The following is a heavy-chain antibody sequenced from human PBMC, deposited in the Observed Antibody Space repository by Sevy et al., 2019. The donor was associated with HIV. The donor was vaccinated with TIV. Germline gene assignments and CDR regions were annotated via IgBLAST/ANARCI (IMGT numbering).Heavy chain of an antibody. D-gene: IGHD3-22*01. Sequence: ASVKVSCKASGYTFTSYGISWVRQAPGQGLEWMGWISAYNGNTNYSQKLQGRVTMTTDTSTSTADMELRSLRSDDTAVDYCARDGYYYDSSGYGSAFDIWGQGTMVTVSS. J-gene: IGHJ3*02. V-gene: IGHV1-18*01. CDR2: ISAYNGNT. CDR1: GYTFTSYG. CDR3: ARDGYYYDSSGYGSAFDI.